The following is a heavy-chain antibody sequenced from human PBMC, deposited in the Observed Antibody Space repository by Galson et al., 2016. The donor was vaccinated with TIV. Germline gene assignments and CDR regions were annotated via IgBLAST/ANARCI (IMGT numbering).Heavy chain of an antibody. CDR3: ARDRVVDATYYYYYYGMDV. Sequence: SLRLSCAASGLSVSINYMTWIRQAPGKGLEWVSLISDGGNTYYPDSVKGRFSISRDISKNTLYLQMSSLRVEDTGVYYCARDRVVDATYYYYYYGMDVWGQGTAVTVS. J-gene: IGHJ6*02. V-gene: IGHV3-66*02. D-gene: IGHD2-15*01. CDR1: GLSVSINY. CDR2: ISDGGNT.